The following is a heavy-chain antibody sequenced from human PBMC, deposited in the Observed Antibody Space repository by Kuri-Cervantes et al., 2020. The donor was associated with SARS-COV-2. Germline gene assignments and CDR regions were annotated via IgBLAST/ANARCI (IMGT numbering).Heavy chain of an antibody. CDR2: IIPIFGTA. D-gene: IGHD6-13*01. J-gene: IGHJ4*02. CDR3: ARDQVSAAAGTGGSDY. CDR1: GGTFSSYA. V-gene: IGHV1-69*13. Sequence: SVKVSCKASGGTFSSYAISWVRQAPGQGLEWMGRIIPIFGTANYAQKFQGRVTITADESTSTAYMELSSLRSEGTAVYYCARDQVSAAAGTGGSDYWGQGTLVTVSS.